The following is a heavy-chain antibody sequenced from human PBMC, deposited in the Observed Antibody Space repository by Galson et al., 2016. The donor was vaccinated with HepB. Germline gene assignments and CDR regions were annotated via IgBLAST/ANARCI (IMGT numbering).Heavy chain of an antibody. CDR3: ARGPGICSGMAGRLGY. CDR1: GDSVSSYSAA. D-gene: IGHD2-8*01. J-gene: IGHJ4*02. Sequence: CAISGDSVSSYSAAWNWIRQSPSRGLEWLGRTYYRSKWYNDYAVSVKSRITINADTSKNQFSLQLNSVTPEDTAVYYCARGPGICSGMAGRLGYWGQGTLFTVSS. CDR2: TYYRSKWYN. V-gene: IGHV6-1*01.